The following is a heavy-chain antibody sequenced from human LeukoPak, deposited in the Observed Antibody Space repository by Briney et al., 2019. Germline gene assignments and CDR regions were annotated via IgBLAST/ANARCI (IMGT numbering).Heavy chain of an antibody. CDR2: INPNSGGT. CDR1: GYTFTDYY. Sequence: ASVKVSCKASGYTFTDYYMHWVRQAPGQGLEWMGWINPNSGGTNYAQKFQGRVTITRDMSISTAYMELSRLRSDDTAVYYCARDRWVVLTREGSWFDPWGQGTLVTVSS. D-gene: IGHD2/OR15-2a*01. V-gene: IGHV1-2*02. CDR3: ARDRWVVLTREGSWFDP. J-gene: IGHJ5*02.